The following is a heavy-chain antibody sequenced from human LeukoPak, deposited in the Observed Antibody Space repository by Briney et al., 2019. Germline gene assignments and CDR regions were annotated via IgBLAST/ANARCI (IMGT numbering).Heavy chain of an antibody. Sequence: GGALRLSCAASGFTFSSYSMNWVRQAPGKGLEWVSSISSSSSYIYYADSVKGRFTIFRDNAKNSLYLQMNSLRAEDTAVYYCAKVPSGRYCSGGSCYFDYWGQGTLVTVSS. D-gene: IGHD2-15*01. CDR3: AKVPSGRYCSGGSCYFDY. J-gene: IGHJ4*02. CDR2: ISSSSSYI. V-gene: IGHV3-21*04. CDR1: GFTFSSYS.